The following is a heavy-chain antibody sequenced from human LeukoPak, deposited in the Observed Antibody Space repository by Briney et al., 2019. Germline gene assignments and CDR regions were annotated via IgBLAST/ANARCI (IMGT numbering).Heavy chain of an antibody. CDR1: GFTFSTHS. CDR2: ITTSSSYI. J-gene: IGHJ4*02. D-gene: IGHD2-15*01. V-gene: IGHV3-21*06. Sequence: GGSLRLSCAASGFTFSTHSMNWVRQVPGKGLEWVSSITTSSSYIYYADSVKGRFTISRDNAKNSLYLQMTSLRAEDTAVYYCARARGYCSGGSCRPDYWGQGTLVTVSS. CDR3: ARARGYCSGGSCRPDY.